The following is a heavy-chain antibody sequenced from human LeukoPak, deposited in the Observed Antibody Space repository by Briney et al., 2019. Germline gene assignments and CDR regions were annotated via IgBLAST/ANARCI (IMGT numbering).Heavy chain of an antibody. V-gene: IGHV3-53*01. J-gene: IGHJ5*02. Sequence: GSLRLSCVVSGFSVSDHYMSWVRQAPGKGLEWLSVIFADDLTYYEDSVKGRFTISRDRSQNTLYLQMNSLRAEDTAVYYCARGAMSTFARYDSWGQGTLVTVSS. CDR1: GFSVSDHY. D-gene: IGHD5-24*01. CDR3: ARGAMSTFARYDS. CDR2: IFADDLT.